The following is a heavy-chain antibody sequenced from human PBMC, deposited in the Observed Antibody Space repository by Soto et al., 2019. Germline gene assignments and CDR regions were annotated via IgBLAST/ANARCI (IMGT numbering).Heavy chain of an antibody. J-gene: IGHJ4*02. CDR1: GGSLGAVDCW. Sequence: PSETLSLTCTVSGGSLGAVDCWWSWIRQSPDMGLEWIGHIYDGGRTYNNPSLESRVTMSVDTSKSQLSLTLSSVSAADTAVYYCARGPSGDKVDSWGQGTLVTVSS. V-gene: IGHV4-30-4*01. CDR2: IYDGGRT. CDR3: ARGPSGDKVDS. D-gene: IGHD7-27*01.